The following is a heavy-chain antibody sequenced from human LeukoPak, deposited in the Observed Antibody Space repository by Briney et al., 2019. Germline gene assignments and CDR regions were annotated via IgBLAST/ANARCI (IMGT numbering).Heavy chain of an antibody. CDR2: INPSGGST. CDR3: GRGRLSTVVSPLWD. V-gene: IGHV1-46*01. J-gene: IGHJ4*02. CDR1: GYTFISYY. Sequence: ASVKVSFKAFGYTFISYYMNWVRQAPGQGLEWMGIINPSGGSTSYAQKFQGRVTMTRDTSTSTVYMELSSLRSEDTAVYYCGRGRLSTVVSPLWDWGQGTLVTVSS. D-gene: IGHD4-23*01.